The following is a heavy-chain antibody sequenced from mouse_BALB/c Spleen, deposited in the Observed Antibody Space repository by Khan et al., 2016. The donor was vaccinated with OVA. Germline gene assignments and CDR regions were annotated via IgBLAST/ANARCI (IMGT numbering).Heavy chain of an antibody. Sequence: VQLKESGPGLVKPSQSLSLTCTVTGYSITSGYAWNWIRQFPGNKLEWMGYISYSGSTSYNPSLRSRISITRDTSKNQFFLQLNYVNTEDTATYYCARKNYYGYAMDYWGQGTSVTVSS. CDR1: GYSITSGYA. J-gene: IGHJ4*01. CDR2: ISYSGST. CDR3: ARKNYYGYAMDY. D-gene: IGHD1-1*01. V-gene: IGHV3-2*02.